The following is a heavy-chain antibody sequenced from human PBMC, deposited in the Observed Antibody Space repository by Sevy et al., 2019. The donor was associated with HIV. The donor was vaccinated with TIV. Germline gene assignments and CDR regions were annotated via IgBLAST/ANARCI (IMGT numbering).Heavy chain of an antibody. V-gene: IGHV3-30*04. J-gene: IGHJ3*02. D-gene: IGHD3-10*01. CDR2: ISYDGSNK. CDR1: GFTFSSYA. Sequence: GGSLRLSCAASGFTFSSYAMHWVRQAPGKGLEWVAVISYDGSNKYYADSVKGRFTISRDNSKNTLYLQMNSLRAEDMAVYYCARDSGALDIWGQGTMVTVSS. CDR3: ARDSGALDI.